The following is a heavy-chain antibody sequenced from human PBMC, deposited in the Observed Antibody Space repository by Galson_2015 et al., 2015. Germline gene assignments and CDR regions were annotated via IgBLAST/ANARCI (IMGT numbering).Heavy chain of an antibody. CDR1: GFTFSDYY. CDR3: ARDSGRFGELNWFDP. Sequence: SMRLSCAASGFTFSDYYMSWVRQAPGKGLEWVSYISSSGSTIYYADSVKGRFTISRDNAKNSLYLQMNSLRAEETAVYSCARDSGRFGELNWFDPWGQGTLVTVSS. CDR2: ISSSGSTI. V-gene: IGHV3-11*04. J-gene: IGHJ5*02. D-gene: IGHD3-10*01.